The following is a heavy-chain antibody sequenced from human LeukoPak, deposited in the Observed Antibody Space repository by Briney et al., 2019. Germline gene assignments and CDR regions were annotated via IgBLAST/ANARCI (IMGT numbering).Heavy chain of an antibody. J-gene: IGHJ3*02. D-gene: IGHD1-26*01. CDR3: ARRSGSPPDVFDI. CDR1: GFTFSSYA. Sequence: PGTSLGLSCAASGFTFSSYAIHWVRQAPGKGLEWVAVISFDGTDAFYADSVKGRFTISRDNSKNTLYLQMNSLRAEDTAVYYCARRSGSPPDVFDIWGQGTMVTVSS. V-gene: IGHV3-30*04. CDR2: ISFDGTDA.